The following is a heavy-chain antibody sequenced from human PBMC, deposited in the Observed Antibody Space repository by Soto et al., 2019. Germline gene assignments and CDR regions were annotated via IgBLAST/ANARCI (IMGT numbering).Heavy chain of an antibody. Sequence: SETLSLTCAVYGGSFSGYYWSWIRQPPGKGLEWIGEINHSGSTNYNPSLKSRVTISVDTSKNQFSLKLSSVTAADTAVYYCARAYNSSGPVYFDYWGQGTLVTVSS. D-gene: IGHD6-25*01. J-gene: IGHJ4*02. V-gene: IGHV4-34*01. CDR3: ARAYNSSGPVYFDY. CDR1: GGSFSGYY. CDR2: INHSGST.